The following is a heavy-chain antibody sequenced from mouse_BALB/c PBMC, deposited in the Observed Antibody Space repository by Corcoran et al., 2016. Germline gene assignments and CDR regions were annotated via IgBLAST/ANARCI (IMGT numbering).Heavy chain of an antibody. CDR1: GYTFTNYG. V-gene: IGHV9-1*02. CDR2: INTYTGES. Sequence: QIQLVQSGPELKKPGETVKISCKASGYTFTNYGMNWVKQAPGKGLKWMGWINTYTGESTYADDFKGRFAFSLETSASTAYLQINNLKNEDMATYFCARGGGNSPWFAYWGQGTLVTVSA. J-gene: IGHJ3*01. D-gene: IGHD2-1*01. CDR3: ARGGGNSPWFAY.